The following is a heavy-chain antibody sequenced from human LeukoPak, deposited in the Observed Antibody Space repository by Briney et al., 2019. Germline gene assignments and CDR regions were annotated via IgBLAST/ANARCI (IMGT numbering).Heavy chain of an antibody. D-gene: IGHD3-22*01. CDR2: ITGSGHNT. V-gene: IGHV3-23*01. CDR3: AKGSHVSSGYYFDY. CDR1: GFTFSDYV. Sequence: GGSLRLSCAASGFTFSDYVMGWVRQAPGKGLEWVSSITGSGHNTYYADSVKGRCTISRDNSKNTLYLQINSLRAEDTALYYCAKGSHVSSGYYFDYWGQGSLVTVSA. J-gene: IGHJ4*02.